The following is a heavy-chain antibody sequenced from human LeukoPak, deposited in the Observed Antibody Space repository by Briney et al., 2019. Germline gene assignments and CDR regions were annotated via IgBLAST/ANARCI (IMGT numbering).Heavy chain of an antibody. V-gene: IGHV3-11*04. J-gene: IGHJ4*02. CDR3: ARDRGDYYGSGSFDY. D-gene: IGHD3-10*01. CDR1: GFTFTDFY. Sequence: GGSLRLSCAASGFTFTDFYMSWIRQAPGKGLEWVSYITNSGTTIYYADSVKGRFTISRDNAKNSLYLQMNSLRAEDTAVYYCARDRGDYYGSGSFDYWGQGTLVTVSS. CDR2: ITNSGTTI.